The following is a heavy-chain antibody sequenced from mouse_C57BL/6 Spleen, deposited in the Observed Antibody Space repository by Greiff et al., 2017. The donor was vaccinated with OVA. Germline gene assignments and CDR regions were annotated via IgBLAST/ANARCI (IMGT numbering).Heavy chain of an antibody. J-gene: IGHJ3*01. V-gene: IGHV6-3*01. CDR3: TESYYDYDGSWFAY. CDR1: GFTFSNYW. CDR2: IRLKSDNYAT. D-gene: IGHD2-4*01. Sequence: EVMLVESGGGLVQPGGSMKLSCVASGFTFSNYWMNWVRQSPEKGLEWVAQIRLKSDNYATHYAESVKGRFTISRDDSKSSVYLQMNNLRAEDTGIYYCTESYYDYDGSWFAYWGQGTLVTVSA.